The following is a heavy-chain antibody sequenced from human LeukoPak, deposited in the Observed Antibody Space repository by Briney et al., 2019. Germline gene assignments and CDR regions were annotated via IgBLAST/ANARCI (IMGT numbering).Heavy chain of an antibody. CDR1: GYTFTGYY. Sequence: ASVKVSCKASGYTFTGYYMHWVRQAPGQGLEWMGWISVYNGNTNYAQKLQGRVTMTTDTSTSTAYMELRSLRSDDTAVYYCARANYDTTGYYFPEYFQHWGQGTLVTVSS. CDR3: ARANYDTTGYYFPEYFQH. V-gene: IGHV1-18*04. CDR2: ISVYNGNT. J-gene: IGHJ1*01. D-gene: IGHD3-22*01.